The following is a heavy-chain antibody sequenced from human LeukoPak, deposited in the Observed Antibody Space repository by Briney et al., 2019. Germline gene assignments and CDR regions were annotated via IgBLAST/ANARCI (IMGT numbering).Heavy chain of an antibody. CDR2: IYSGGST. Sequence: GGSLRLSCAASGFTVSSNYMSWVRQAPGKGLEWVSVIYSGGSTYYADSVKGRFTISRHNSKNTLYLQMNSLRAEDTAVYYCARTTLGDYYDSSGYPGYYYYGMDVWGQGTTVTVSS. CDR1: GFTVSSNY. D-gene: IGHD3-22*01. CDR3: ARTTLGDYYDSSGYPGYYYYGMDV. J-gene: IGHJ6*02. V-gene: IGHV3-53*04.